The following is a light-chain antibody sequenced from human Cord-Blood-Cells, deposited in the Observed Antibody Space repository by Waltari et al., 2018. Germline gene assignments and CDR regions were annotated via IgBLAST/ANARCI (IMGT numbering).Light chain of an antibody. J-gene: IGLJ1*01. V-gene: IGLV2-23*01. CDR1: SSDVGSYNL. CDR2: EGS. Sequence: QSALTQPASLSGSPGQSITISCTGTSSDVGSYNLVSWYQQHPGKAPKLMIYEGSKRPSGVSNRVSGSKSGNTASLTISGLQAEDEADYYCCSYAGSSTYVFGTGTKVTVL. CDR3: CSYAGSSTYV.